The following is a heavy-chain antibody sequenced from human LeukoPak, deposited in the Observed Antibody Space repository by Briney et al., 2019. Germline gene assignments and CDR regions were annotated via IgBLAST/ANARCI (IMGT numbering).Heavy chain of an antibody. CDR2: IYYSGST. CDR1: GGSISSYY. J-gene: IGHJ2*01. V-gene: IGHV4-59*01. CDR3: ARNSGWPLYWYFDL. D-gene: IGHD6-19*01. Sequence: SETLTLTCTVSGGSISSYYWSWIRQPPGKGLEWIGYIYYSGSTNYNPSLKSRVTISVDTSKNQFSLKLSSVTAADTAVYYCARNSGWPLYWYFDLWGRGTLVTVSS.